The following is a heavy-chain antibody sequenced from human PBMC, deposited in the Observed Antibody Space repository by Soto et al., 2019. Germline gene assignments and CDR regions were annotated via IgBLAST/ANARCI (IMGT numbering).Heavy chain of an antibody. CDR3: ARGQGDYLDY. Sequence: SETLSLXCAVYGGSFSGYYWSWIRQPPGKGLEWIGEINHSGSTNYNPSLKSRVTISVDTSKNQFSLKLSSVTAADTAVYYCARGQGDYLDYWGQGTLVTVSS. J-gene: IGHJ4*02. V-gene: IGHV4-34*01. CDR1: GGSFSGYY. CDR2: INHSGST.